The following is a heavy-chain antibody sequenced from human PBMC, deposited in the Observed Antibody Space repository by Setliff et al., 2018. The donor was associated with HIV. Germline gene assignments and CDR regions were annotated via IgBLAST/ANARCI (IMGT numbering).Heavy chain of an antibody. J-gene: IGHJ5*02. CDR1: GGSVSRSDYY. CDR2: VHISGSV. Sequence: PSETLSLTCTVSGGSVSRSDYYWSWIRQPAGGGLEWIGRVHISGSVNYNPSLRSRVSISIDTSKNQLSLRLSSVTAADTAVYYCARQIWNESPGYGFDPWGQGTLVTVSS. D-gene: IGHD3-22*01. CDR3: ARQIWNESPGYGFDP. V-gene: IGHV4-61*02.